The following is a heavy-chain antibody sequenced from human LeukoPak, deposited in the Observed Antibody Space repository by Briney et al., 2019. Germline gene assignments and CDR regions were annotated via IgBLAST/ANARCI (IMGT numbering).Heavy chain of an antibody. D-gene: IGHD3-22*01. V-gene: IGHV1-2*02. CDR1: GYTFTGYY. J-gene: IGHJ4*02. CDR3: AREISGYSDY. CDR2: INANSGDT. Sequence: ASVTVSCTASGYTFTGYYMHWVRQAPGQGVEWMGWINANSGDTKYAQTFQGRVTMTRDTSISTAYMELSRLRSDDTAMYYCAREISGYSDYWGQGTLVTVSS.